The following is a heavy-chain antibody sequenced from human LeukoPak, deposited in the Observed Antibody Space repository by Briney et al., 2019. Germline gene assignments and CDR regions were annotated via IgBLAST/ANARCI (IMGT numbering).Heavy chain of an antibody. CDR1: GFTFSNYA. Sequence: GGSLTLSCAASGFTFSNYAMNWVRQPPSKGLEWVSGISGSGGSTHYADSVKGQFTISRDNSKNTLWLQMNSLRAEDTALYYCAKKGDSGWVFDYWGQGTLVTVSS. CDR3: AKKGDSGWVFDY. CDR2: ISGSGGST. V-gene: IGHV3-23*01. J-gene: IGHJ4*02. D-gene: IGHD6-19*01.